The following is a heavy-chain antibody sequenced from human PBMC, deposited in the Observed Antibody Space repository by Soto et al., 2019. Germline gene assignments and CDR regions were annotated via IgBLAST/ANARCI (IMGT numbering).Heavy chain of an antibody. CDR3: ARDSRNYYDSSGYYIDY. V-gene: IGHV4-61*01. J-gene: IGHJ4*02. Sequence: QVQLQESGPGLVKPSETLSLTCTVSGGSVSSGSYYWSWIRQPQGKGLDWMGYIYYSGSTNYNPSLKSRVTISVDTSKNQFSLKLSSVTAADTAVYYCARDSRNYYDSSGYYIDYWGQGTLVTVSS. CDR2: IYYSGST. CDR1: GGSVSSGSYY. D-gene: IGHD3-22*01.